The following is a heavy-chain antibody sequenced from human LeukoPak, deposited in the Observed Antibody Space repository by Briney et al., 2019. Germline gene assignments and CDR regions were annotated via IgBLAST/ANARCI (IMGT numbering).Heavy chain of an antibody. CDR3: AGGRTDIVVVPATLRNYYFDY. V-gene: IGHV1-69*06. Sequence: SVKVPCKASGGTFSSYAISWVRQAPGQGLEWMGGIIPIFGTANYAQKFQGRVTTTADKATSTAYMELSSLRSEDTAVYYCAGGRTDIVVVPATLRNYYFDYWGQGTLVTVSS. J-gene: IGHJ4*02. CDR1: GGTFSSYA. D-gene: IGHD2-2*01. CDR2: IIPIFGTA.